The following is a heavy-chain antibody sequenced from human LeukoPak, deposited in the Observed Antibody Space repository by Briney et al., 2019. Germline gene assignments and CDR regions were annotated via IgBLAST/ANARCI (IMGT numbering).Heavy chain of an antibody. J-gene: IGHJ4*02. Sequence: ASVKVSRKVSGYTLTELSMHWVRQAPGRGLVWVGGFDSEDGETIYAQKFQGRVTMTEETSTDTPYMELSSLRSEDTAVYYCATYSDWNYGIVRYWGQGTLVTVSS. CDR3: ATYSDWNYGIVRY. D-gene: IGHD1-7*01. V-gene: IGHV1-24*01. CDR1: GYTLTELS. CDR2: FDSEDGET.